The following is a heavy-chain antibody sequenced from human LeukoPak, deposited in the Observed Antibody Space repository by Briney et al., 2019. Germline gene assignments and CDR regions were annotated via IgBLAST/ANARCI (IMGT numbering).Heavy chain of an antibody. J-gene: IGHJ4*02. CDR3: TKESATGSRYSFDY. D-gene: IGHD2-15*01. Sequence: GTSLRLSCAASGFTFSSHGIHWVRQAPGKGLEWVAVVSSDGGTTYYADSVKSRFTISRDNSKNTLYLQMNSLRGEDTAIYYCTKESATGSRYSFDYWGQGTLVTVSS. CDR1: GFTFSSHG. V-gene: IGHV3-30*18. CDR2: VSSDGGTT.